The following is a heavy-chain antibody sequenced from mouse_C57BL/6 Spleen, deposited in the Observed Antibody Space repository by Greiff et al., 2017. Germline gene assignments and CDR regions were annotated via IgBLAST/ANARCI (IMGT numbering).Heavy chain of an antibody. V-gene: IGHV14-1*01. CDR1: GFNIKDYY. Sequence: EVQLQQSGAELVRPGASVKLSCTASGFNIKDYYMHWVKQRPEQGLEWIGRIDPEDGDTEYAPKFQGKATITAYPSSNTAYLQLSSLTSEDTAFYYCTTSYSNSGYWGQGTTLTVSS. D-gene: IGHD2-5*01. CDR3: TTSYSNSGY. J-gene: IGHJ2*01. CDR2: IDPEDGDT.